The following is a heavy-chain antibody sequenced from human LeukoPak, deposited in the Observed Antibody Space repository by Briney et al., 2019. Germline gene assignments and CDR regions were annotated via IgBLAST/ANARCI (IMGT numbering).Heavy chain of an antibody. CDR1: GGTFSSYA. CDR2: IITIFGTA. V-gene: IGHV1-69*13. CDR3: ADLSEVGIAARRD. J-gene: IGHJ4*02. Sequence: SVRVSCKASGGTFSSYAIRWVRQAPGQGLEWMGGIITIFGTANYAQTFQGRVTITADESTSTAYMELSSLRSEDTAVYYCADLSEVGIAARRDWGQGTLVTVSS. D-gene: IGHD6-6*01.